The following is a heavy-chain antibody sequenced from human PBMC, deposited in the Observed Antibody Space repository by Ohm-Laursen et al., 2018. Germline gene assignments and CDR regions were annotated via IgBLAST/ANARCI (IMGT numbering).Heavy chain of an antibody. Sequence: TQTLTLTCSFSGFSLSTSGMSVNWIRQPPGKALEWLARIDWDDDKYYSTSLKTRLTISKDTSKNQVVLTMTNMDPVDTATYYCARAMGRGYIYGYEFDYWGQGTLVPISP. CDR1: GFSLSTSGMS. J-gene: IGHJ4*02. CDR3: ARAMGRGYIYGYEFDY. CDR2: IDWDDDK. D-gene: IGHD5-18*01. V-gene: IGHV2-70*11.